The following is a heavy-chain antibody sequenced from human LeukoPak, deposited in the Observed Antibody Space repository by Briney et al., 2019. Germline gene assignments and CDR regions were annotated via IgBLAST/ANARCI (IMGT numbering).Heavy chain of an antibody. CDR2: IRDSGET. Sequence: GGSLRLSCAGSGFSVSNYYMSWVRQAPGKGLERVSLIRDSGETFYADSVKGRFTISRDNSKNTMYLQMNRLRVEDTAVYFCARDRAVTQDWVEFDPWGQGTLVTVSS. V-gene: IGHV3-66*03. CDR1: GFSVSNYY. CDR3: ARDRAVTQDWVEFDP. J-gene: IGHJ5*02. D-gene: IGHD4-17*01.